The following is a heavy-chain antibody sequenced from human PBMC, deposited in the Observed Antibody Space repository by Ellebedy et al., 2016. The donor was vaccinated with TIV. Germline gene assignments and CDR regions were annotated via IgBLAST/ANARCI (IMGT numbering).Heavy chain of an antibody. CDR2: ISRNGGGT. V-gene: IGHV3-23*01. CDR3: AKDLGIERQWGFDY. J-gene: IGHJ4*02. CDR1: GFTFSIYA. Sequence: GESLKISCAASGFTFSIYAMGWVRQAPGKGLEWVSTISRNGGGTYYAGSVEGRFTISRDNSNNTLWLQMSGLRAEYTARYFCAKDLGIERQWGFDYWGQGTLVTVSS. D-gene: IGHD1-26*01.